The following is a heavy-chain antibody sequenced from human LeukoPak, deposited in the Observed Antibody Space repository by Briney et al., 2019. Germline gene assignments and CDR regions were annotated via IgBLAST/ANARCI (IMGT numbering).Heavy chain of an antibody. V-gene: IGHV4-38-2*02. Sequence: SETLSLTCTVSGYSISSGYYWGWIRQPPGKGMEWIGSIYHSGSTYYNPSLKSRVTISVDTSKNQFSLKLSSLTAADTAVYYCARKGYDRSGYPETDAFDIWGQRTMVTVSS. J-gene: IGHJ3*02. CDR2: IYHSGST. CDR3: ARKGYDRSGYPETDAFDI. D-gene: IGHD3-22*01. CDR1: GYSISSGYY.